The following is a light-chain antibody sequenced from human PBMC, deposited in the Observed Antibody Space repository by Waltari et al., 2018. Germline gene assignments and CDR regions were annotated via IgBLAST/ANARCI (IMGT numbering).Light chain of an antibody. CDR3: QQYNSYSRT. Sequence: IQMTQSPSTLSASVGDRVTITCRASPSISSWLAWYQQNPGKAPKLLIYKASSLESWVPSRFSGSGSGTEFTLTISSLQPDDFATYYCQQYNSYSRTFGQGTKVEIK. CDR1: PSISSW. CDR2: KAS. J-gene: IGKJ1*01. V-gene: IGKV1-5*03.